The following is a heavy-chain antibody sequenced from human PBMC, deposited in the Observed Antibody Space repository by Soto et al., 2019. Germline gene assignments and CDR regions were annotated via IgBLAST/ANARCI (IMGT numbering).Heavy chain of an antibody. Sequence: GGSLRLSCAASGFTFSSYGMHWVRQAPGKGLEWVAVIWYDGSNKYYADSVKGRFTISRDNSKNTLYLQMNSLRAEDTAVYYCARENIVGAARDAFDIWGQGTMVTVSS. CDR1: GFTFSSYG. J-gene: IGHJ3*02. CDR2: IWYDGSNK. V-gene: IGHV3-33*01. D-gene: IGHD1-26*01. CDR3: ARENIVGAARDAFDI.